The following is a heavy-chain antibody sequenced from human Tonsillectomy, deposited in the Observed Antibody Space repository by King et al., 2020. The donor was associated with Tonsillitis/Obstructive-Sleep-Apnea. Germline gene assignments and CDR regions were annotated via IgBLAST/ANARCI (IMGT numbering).Heavy chain of an antibody. CDR3: AHSKRYRLLRLADPADWYYYYADV. CDR1: GFSLTTDGVG. J-gene: IGHJ6*03. CDR2: IYWDDGK. D-gene: IGHD1-26*01. V-gene: IGHV2-5*02. Sequence: TLKESGPTLVKPTQTLTLTCTFSGFSLTTDGVGVAWIRQPPGKALEWLAFIYWDDGKRYSPSLKNRLTITKDTSKNQVVLTVTNVDPVDTATYYFAHSKRYRLLRLADPADWYYYYADVWGNGTTVTVSS.